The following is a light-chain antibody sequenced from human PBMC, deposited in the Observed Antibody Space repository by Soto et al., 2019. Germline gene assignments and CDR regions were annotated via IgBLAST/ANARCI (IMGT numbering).Light chain of an antibody. V-gene: IGLV2-14*01. Sequence: QSALTQPASVSGSPGQSITISCTGTSSDVGGHNSVSWYRQDPGKAPKLMIYDVSNRPSGVSERFSGSKSGNTASLTISGLQIEDEADYYCSSFTSSVTYVFGTGTKLTVL. CDR2: DVS. J-gene: IGLJ1*01. CDR3: SSFTSSVTYV. CDR1: SSDVGGHNS.